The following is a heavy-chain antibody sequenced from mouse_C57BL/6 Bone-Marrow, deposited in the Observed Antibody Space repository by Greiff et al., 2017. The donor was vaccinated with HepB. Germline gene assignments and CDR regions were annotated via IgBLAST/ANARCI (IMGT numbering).Heavy chain of an antibody. CDR3: ARYFNYGNFDY. V-gene: IGHV7-3*01. Sequence: EVKVVESGGGLVQPGGSLSLSCAASGFTFTDYYMSWVRQPPGKALEWLGFIRNKANGYTTEYSASVKGRFTISRDNSQSILYLQMNALRAEDSATYYCARYFNYGNFDYWGQGTTLTVSS. J-gene: IGHJ2*01. CDR2: IRNKANGYTT. D-gene: IGHD2-1*01. CDR1: GFTFTDYY.